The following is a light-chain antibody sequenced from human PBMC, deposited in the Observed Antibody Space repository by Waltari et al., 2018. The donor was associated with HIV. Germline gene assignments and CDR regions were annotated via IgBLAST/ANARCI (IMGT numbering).Light chain of an antibody. V-gene: IGLV2-23*02. Sequence: QSALTQPASVSGSPGQSITISCTGTSSAVGSYNLVSWYQHHPGKAPKLMMFEVTKRPSVVSNCFSGSKSGNTASLTSSGLQADDEADYYCCSYAGSSAFVFGTGTKVTVL. CDR2: EVT. CDR1: SSAVGSYNL. J-gene: IGLJ1*01. CDR3: CSYAGSSAFV.